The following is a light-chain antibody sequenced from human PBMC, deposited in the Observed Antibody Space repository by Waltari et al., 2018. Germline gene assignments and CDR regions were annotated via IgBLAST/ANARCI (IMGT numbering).Light chain of an antibody. V-gene: IGKV3-11*01. CDR3: QQRSNWPKT. CDR1: QSVSSY. CDR2: DAS. J-gene: IGKJ1*01. Sequence: EIVLTQSPATLSLSPGERAPLSCRASQSVSSYLAWYQQKPGQAPRLLIYDASNRATGIPARFSGSGSGTDFTLTISSLEPEDFAVYYYQQRSNWPKTFGQGTKVEIK.